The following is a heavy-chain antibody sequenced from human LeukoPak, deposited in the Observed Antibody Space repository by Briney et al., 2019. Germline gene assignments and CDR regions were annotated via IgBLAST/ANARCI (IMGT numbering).Heavy chain of an antibody. CDR3: ASLEDYYDSSGYNQVDY. D-gene: IGHD3-22*01. CDR1: GGTFSSYA. Sequence: SVKVSCKASGGTFSSYAISWVRQAPGQGLEWVGRISPIFGTANYAQKFQGRVTITTDESTSTAYMELSSLRSEDTAVYYCASLEDYYDSSGYNQVDYWGQGTLVTVSS. J-gene: IGHJ4*02. V-gene: IGHV1-69*05. CDR2: ISPIFGTA.